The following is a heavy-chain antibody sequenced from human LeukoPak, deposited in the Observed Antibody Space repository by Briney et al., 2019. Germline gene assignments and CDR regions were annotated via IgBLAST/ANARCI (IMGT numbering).Heavy chain of an antibody. D-gene: IGHD2-15*01. CDR2: IYYSGST. V-gene: IGHV4-30-4*07. CDR3: ARRIPVVVVAATRQTYYYYYMDV. J-gene: IGHJ6*03. Sequence: SETLSLTCAVSGGSISSGGYSWSWLRQPPGTGLEWIGYIYYSGSTYYNPSLKSRVTISVDTSKNQFSLKLSPVTAADTAVYYCARRIPVVVVAATRQTYYYYYMDVWGKGTTVTVSS. CDR1: GGSISSGGYS.